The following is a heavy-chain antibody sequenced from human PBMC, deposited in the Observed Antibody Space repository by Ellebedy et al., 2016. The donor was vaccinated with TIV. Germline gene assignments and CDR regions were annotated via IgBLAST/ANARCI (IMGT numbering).Heavy chain of an antibody. J-gene: IGHJ6*02. V-gene: IGHV5-10-1*01. CDR3: ARASRSTRGIQQWLVHGSYYYYYGMDV. Sequence: GESLKISCKGSGYSFTNYWISWVRQMPGKGLEWMGKIDPTDSYTNYSPSFQGHVTISADKSISTAYLQWSSLKASDTAMYYCARASRSTRGIQQWLVHGSYYYYYGMDVWGQGTTVTVSS. CDR2: IDPTDSYT. CDR1: GYSFTNYW. D-gene: IGHD6-19*01.